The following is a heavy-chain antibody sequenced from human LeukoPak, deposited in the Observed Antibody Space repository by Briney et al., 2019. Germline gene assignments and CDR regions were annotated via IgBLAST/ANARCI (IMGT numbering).Heavy chain of an antibody. CDR2: IVGDSTDT. CDR3: AADPDTTMVFDC. D-gene: IGHD5-18*01. J-gene: IGHJ4*02. CDR1: GFTFTSSS. Sequence: ASVKVSCKASGFTFTSSSIQWIRQARGQRLEWIGWIVGDSTDTYYAQRFQERVTVARDMSTSTAYLELSSLRSEDTAVYYCAADPDTTMVFDCWGQGTLVTVSS. V-gene: IGHV1-58*02.